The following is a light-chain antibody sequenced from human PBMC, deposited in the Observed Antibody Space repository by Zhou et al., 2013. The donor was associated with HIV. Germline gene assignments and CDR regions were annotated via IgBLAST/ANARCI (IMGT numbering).Light chain of an antibody. J-gene: IGKJ2*01. Sequence: EIVLTQSPGTLSVSLRERATLSCRASQTVNSRFLAWFQQKPGQAPRLLIYGASTRATGIPARISGSGSGAEFTLTISSLQSEDFAVYYCQQYDNWPMYTFGQGTKLEIK. CDR2: GAS. CDR3: QQYDNWPMYT. V-gene: IGKV3D-15*01. CDR1: QTVNSRF.